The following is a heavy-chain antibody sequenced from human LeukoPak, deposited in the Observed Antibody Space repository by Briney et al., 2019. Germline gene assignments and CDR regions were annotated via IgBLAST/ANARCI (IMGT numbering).Heavy chain of an antibody. CDR1: GYTFTTYT. Sequence: ASVKVSCKASGYTFTTYTMHWVRQDPGQRLEWMGWINSGNGNTKYSQKLQGRGTITRDTSAGTAYMEVTSLRSEDTAVYYCARDSYMAAADTWFDPWGQGTLVTVSS. D-gene: IGHD6-13*01. CDR3: ARDSYMAAADTWFDP. V-gene: IGHV1-3*01. J-gene: IGHJ5*02. CDR2: INSGNGNT.